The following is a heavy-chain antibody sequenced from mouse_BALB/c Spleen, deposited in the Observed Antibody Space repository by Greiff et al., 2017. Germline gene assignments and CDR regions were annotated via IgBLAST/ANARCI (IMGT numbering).Heavy chain of an antibody. J-gene: IGHJ4*01. CDR2: IWGDGST. Sequence: VQLQESGPGLVAPSQSLSITCTVSGFSLTGYGVNWVRQPPGKGLEWLGMIWGDGSTDYNSALKSRLSISKDNSKSQVFLKMNSLQTDVTARYYSARERNTPYNYAMEYWGQGASVTVSS. CDR1: GFSLTGYG. D-gene: IGHD1-3*01. CDR3: ARERNTPYNYAMEY. V-gene: IGHV2-6-7*01.